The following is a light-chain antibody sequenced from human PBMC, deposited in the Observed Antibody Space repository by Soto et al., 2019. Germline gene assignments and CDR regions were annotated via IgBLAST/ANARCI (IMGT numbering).Light chain of an antibody. V-gene: IGLV2-11*01. CDR1: NSDIGNYNY. CDR3: CSYAGSYTWV. Sequence: QSVLTQPRSVSGSPGQSVTISCTGTNSDIGNYNYVSWYQQHPGKAPKVMIYDVTKRPSGVPDRFSGSTSGNTASLTISGLQAEDEADYYCCSYAGSYTWVFGGGTKVTVL. CDR2: DVT. J-gene: IGLJ3*02.